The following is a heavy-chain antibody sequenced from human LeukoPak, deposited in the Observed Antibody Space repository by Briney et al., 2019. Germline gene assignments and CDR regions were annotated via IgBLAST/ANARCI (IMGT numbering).Heavy chain of an antibody. CDR1: GFTFSSYA. CDR2: ISGSGGST. Sequence: GGSLRLSCAASGFTFSSYAMSWVRQAPGKGLEWVSAISGSGGSTYYADSVKGRFTISRDNSKNTLYLQTNSLRAEDTAVYYCAKSVMITFGGVIGAFDIWGQGTMVTVPS. V-gene: IGHV3-23*01. D-gene: IGHD3-16*02. CDR3: AKSVMITFGGVIGAFDI. J-gene: IGHJ3*02.